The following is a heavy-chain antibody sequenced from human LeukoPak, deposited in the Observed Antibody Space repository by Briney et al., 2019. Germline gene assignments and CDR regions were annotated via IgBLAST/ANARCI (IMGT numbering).Heavy chain of an antibody. V-gene: IGHV3-11*06. J-gene: IGHJ4*02. Sequence: GGSLRLSCAASGFTFSDYYMSWIRQAPGKGLEWGSYIRSSSSYTNYADSVKGRFTISRDNAKNSLYLQMNSLRAEDTAVYYCARGYYDNSGYYFPFDYWGQGTLVTVSS. D-gene: IGHD3-22*01. CDR3: ARGYYDNSGYYFPFDY. CDR1: GFTFSDYY. CDR2: IRSSSSYT.